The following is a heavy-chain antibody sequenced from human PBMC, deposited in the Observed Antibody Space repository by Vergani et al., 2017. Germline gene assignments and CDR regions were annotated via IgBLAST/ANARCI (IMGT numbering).Heavy chain of an antibody. CDR1: GLTFSNAW. CDR2: IKSKTVGGTT. V-gene: IGHV3-15*01. D-gene: IGHD3-22*01. Sequence: EVQLVEPGGGLVKPGGSLRLSCAASGLTFSNAWMSWVRQAPGKGLEWVGRIKSKTVGGTTDYAAPVKGRFTISRDDSKNTLYLQMTSLKTEDTAVYYCTTDLRDITMMVVANEAIDIGGQGTWFTVPS. J-gene: IGHJ3*02. CDR3: TTDLRDITMMVVANEAIDI.